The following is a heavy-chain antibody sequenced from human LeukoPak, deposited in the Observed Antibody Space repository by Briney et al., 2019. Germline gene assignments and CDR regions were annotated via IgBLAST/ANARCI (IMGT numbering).Heavy chain of an antibody. D-gene: IGHD3/OR15-3a*01. CDR1: GGSISSSSYY. V-gene: IGHV4-39*07. Sequence: SETLSLTCTVSGGSISSSSYYWGWIRQPPGKGLEWIGSIYYSGSTYYNPSLKSRVTISVDTSKNQFSLKLSSVTAADTAVYYCARGFGPGLVDYWGQGTLVTVSS. J-gene: IGHJ4*02. CDR2: IYYSGST. CDR3: ARGFGPGLVDY.